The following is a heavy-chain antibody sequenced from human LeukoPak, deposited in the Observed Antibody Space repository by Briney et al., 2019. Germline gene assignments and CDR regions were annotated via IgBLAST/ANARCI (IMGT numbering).Heavy chain of an antibody. D-gene: IGHD6-19*01. CDR2: INSSSSYI. CDR1: GFTFSSYS. Sequence: PAGSLRLSCAASGFTFSSYSMNWVRQAPGKGLEWVSSINSSSSYIYYADSVKGRFTISRDNAKNSLYLQMNSLRAEDTAVYYCARGGNWYEQWLVSSDDAFDIWGQGTMVTVSS. CDR3: ARGGNWYEQWLVSSDDAFDI. J-gene: IGHJ3*02. V-gene: IGHV3-21*01.